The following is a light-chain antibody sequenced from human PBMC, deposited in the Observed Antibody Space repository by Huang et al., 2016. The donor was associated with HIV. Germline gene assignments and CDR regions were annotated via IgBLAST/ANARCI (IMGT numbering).Light chain of an antibody. CDR2: LGS. CDR3: MEALQTPYT. CDR1: QSLRHRNGLNY. J-gene: IGKJ2*01. V-gene: IGKV2-28*01. Sequence: DVVMTQSPPSLPVPPGEPASISCRSSQSLRHRNGLNYLDWYLQKPGQSPQLLIHLGSSRASGVPDRFSGGGSGTDFSLNISRVEAEDAGIYYCMEALQTPYTFGQGTKLEIK.